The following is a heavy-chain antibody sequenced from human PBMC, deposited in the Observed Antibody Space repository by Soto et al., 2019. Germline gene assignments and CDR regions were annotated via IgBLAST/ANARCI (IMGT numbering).Heavy chain of an antibody. CDR1: GYSFTSYW. D-gene: IGHD6-13*01. CDR3: ARSAAAGNAYYYYGMDV. V-gene: IGHV5-10-1*01. CDR2: IDPSDSYT. J-gene: IGHJ6*02. Sequence: RGESLKTSCKGSGYSFTSYWISWVRQMPGKGLEWMGRIDPSDSYTNYSPSFQGHVTISADKSISTAYLQWSSLKASDTAMYYCARSAAAGNAYYYYGMDVWGQGTTVTVSS.